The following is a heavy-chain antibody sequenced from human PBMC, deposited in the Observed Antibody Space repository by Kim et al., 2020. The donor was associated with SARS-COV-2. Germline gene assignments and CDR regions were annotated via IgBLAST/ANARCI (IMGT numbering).Heavy chain of an antibody. Sequence: SETLSLTCTVSGGSISSGGYYWSWIRQHPGKGLEWIGYIYYSGSTYYNPSLKSRVTISVDTSKNQFSLKLSSVTAADTAVYYCARGGLTTVTNDAFDIWGQGTMVPVSS. CDR1: GGSISSGGYY. D-gene: IGHD4-17*01. J-gene: IGHJ3*02. CDR3: ARGGLTTVTNDAFDI. CDR2: IYYSGST. V-gene: IGHV4-31*03.